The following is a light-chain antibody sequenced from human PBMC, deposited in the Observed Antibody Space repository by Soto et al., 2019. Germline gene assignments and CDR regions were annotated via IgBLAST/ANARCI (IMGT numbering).Light chain of an antibody. CDR3: QHYYSIPWT. V-gene: IGKV4-1*01. CDR2: WAS. Sequence: DIVMTQSPDSLAVSLGERATINCKSSQSVLSSSNNRNYLAWYQQKSGQPPKLLIYWASTRESGVPVRFSGSGSGTDFTLTISSLQAEDVAAYYCQHYYSIPWTFGQGTRVEIK. CDR1: QSVLSSSNNRNY. J-gene: IGKJ1*01.